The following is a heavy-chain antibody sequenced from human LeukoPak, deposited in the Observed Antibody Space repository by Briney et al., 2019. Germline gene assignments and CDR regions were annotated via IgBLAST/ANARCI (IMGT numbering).Heavy chain of an antibody. Sequence: ESLKISCKGSGYSFTSYWISWVRQMPGKGLEWMGRIDPSDSYTNYSPSLQGHVTISADKSISTAYLQWSSLKASDTAMYCCARLGGYCSSTSCYFFDWGQGTLVTVSS. J-gene: IGHJ4*02. CDR1: GYSFTSYW. CDR3: ARLGGYCSSTSCYFFD. V-gene: IGHV5-10-1*01. CDR2: IDPSDSYT. D-gene: IGHD2-2*01.